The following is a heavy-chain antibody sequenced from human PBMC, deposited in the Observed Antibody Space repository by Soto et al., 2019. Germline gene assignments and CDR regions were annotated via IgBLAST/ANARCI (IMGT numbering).Heavy chain of an antibody. CDR3: ARLGVYDFWNYYYYYYMDV. CDR2: IYYSGST. CDR1: GGSISSSSYY. V-gene: IGHV4-39*01. D-gene: IGHD3-3*01. J-gene: IGHJ6*03. Sequence: QLQLQESGPGLVKPSETLSLTCTVSGGSISSSSYYWGWIRQPPGKGLEWIGSIYYSGSTYYNPSLKSRVTISVDTSKNQFSLKLSSVTAADTAVYYCARLGVYDFWNYYYYYYMDVRGKGTTVTVSS.